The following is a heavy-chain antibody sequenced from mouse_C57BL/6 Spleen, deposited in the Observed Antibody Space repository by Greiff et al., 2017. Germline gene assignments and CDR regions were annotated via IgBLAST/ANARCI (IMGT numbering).Heavy chain of an antibody. CDR1: GFSFNTYA. D-gene: IGHD2-1*01. CDR2: IRSKSNNYAT. V-gene: IGHV10-1*01. J-gene: IGHJ1*03. Sequence: EVHLVESGGGLVQPKGSLKLSCAASGFSFNTYAMNWVRQAPGKGLEWVARIRSKSNNYATYYADSVKDRFTISRDDSESMLYLQMNNLKTEDTAMYYCVRYYGNPYWYFDVWGTGTTVTVSS. CDR3: VRYYGNPYWYFDV.